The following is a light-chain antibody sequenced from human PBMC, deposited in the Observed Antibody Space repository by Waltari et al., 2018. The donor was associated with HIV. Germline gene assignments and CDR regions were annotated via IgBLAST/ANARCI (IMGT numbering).Light chain of an antibody. J-gene: IGKJ1*01. CDR3: QQYYSWPLT. CDR1: QSVSSN. V-gene: IGKV3-15*01. Sequence: EIVMTQSPATLSVSPGERVTLSCRASQSVSSNLAWYQQKPGQAPKVLIYGASTRATGIPARFSGSGSGTEFTLTISSLQSEDFAVYYCQQYYSWPLTFGQGTKVEIK. CDR2: GAS.